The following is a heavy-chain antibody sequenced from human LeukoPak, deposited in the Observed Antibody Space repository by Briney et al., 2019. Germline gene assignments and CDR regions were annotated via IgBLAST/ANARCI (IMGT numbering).Heavy chain of an antibody. Sequence: TSETLSLTCAVYGGSFSGYYWSWIRQPPGKGLEWIGEINHSGSTNYNPSLKSRVTISVDTSKNQFSLKLSSVTAADTAVYYCARVLTGRKAGSYYMDVWGKGTTVTISS. CDR3: ARVLTGRKAGSYYMDV. CDR2: INHSGST. J-gene: IGHJ6*03. CDR1: GGSFSGYY. D-gene: IGHD6-13*01. V-gene: IGHV4-34*01.